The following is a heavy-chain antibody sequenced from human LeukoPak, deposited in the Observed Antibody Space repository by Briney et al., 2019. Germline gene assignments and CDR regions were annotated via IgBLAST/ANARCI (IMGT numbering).Heavy chain of an antibody. J-gene: IGHJ4*02. V-gene: IGHV3-48*03. CDR2: ISSSGSTI. Sequence: PGGSLRLSFSASGFTFSSYEMNWVREAPGKGLEWVSYISSSGSTIYYADSVKGRFTISRDNAKNSLYLQMNSLRAEDTAVYYCAVATIKDYFDYWGQGTLVTVSS. CDR1: GFTFSSYE. D-gene: IGHD5-24*01. CDR3: AVATIKDYFDY.